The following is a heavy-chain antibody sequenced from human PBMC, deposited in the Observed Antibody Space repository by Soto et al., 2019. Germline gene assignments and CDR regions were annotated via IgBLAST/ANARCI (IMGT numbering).Heavy chain of an antibody. Sequence: QVHLVQSGAEGKKPGASVKVSCKGSGYTFTSYGITWVRQAPGQGLEWMGWISAHNGNTNYAQKLQGRGTVTRDTSTSTAYMELRSLRSDDTAVYYCARGRDGDYWGQGALVTVSS. CDR3: ARGRDGDY. CDR2: ISAHNGNT. D-gene: IGHD6-6*01. CDR1: GYTFTSYG. J-gene: IGHJ4*02. V-gene: IGHV1-18*01.